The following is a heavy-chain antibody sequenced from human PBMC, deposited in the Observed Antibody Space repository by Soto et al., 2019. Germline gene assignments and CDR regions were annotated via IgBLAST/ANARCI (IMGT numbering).Heavy chain of an antibody. D-gene: IGHD2-2*01. J-gene: IGHJ5*02. V-gene: IGHV1-2*06. CDR1: GDTFTRYY. CDR2: INPNSGDT. CDR3: ARGGGSSFFDH. Sequence: ASVKVSCKLSGDTFTRYYIHWVRQAPGQGLEWMGRINPNSGDTKYAQSFQGRVTMTRDTSINTAYMELSRLRSDDTAVYYCARGGGSSFFDHWGQGILVTVSS.